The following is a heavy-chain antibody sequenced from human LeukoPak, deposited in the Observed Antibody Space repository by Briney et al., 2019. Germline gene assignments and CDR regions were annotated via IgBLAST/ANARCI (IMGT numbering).Heavy chain of an antibody. Sequence: ASVKVSCKASGYTFTGYYMHWVRQAPGQGLEWMGWINPDSGGTNYAQKFQGRVTMTRDTSISTAYMELSRLRSDDTAVYYCARGGIAAAGTGGYWGQGTLVTVSS. J-gene: IGHJ4*02. D-gene: IGHD6-13*01. CDR2: INPDSGGT. CDR3: ARGGIAAAGTGGY. CDR1: GYTFTGYY. V-gene: IGHV1-2*02.